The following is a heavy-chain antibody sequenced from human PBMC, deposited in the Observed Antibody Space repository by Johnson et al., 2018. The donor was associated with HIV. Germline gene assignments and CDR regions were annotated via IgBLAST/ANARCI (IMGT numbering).Heavy chain of an antibody. CDR1: GFTFSDYY. D-gene: IGHD3-22*01. CDR2: ISSSGSTI. V-gene: IGHV3-11*04. J-gene: IGHJ3*02. Sequence: VQLVESGGGLVKPGGSLRLSCAASGFTFSDYYMSWIRQAPGKGLEWVSYISSSGSTIYNADSVKARFTISRDNAKNSLYLQLNSLRAEDTAVYYCAKDKGSGYYYRHAFDIWGQGTMVTVSS. CDR3: AKDKGSGYYYRHAFDI.